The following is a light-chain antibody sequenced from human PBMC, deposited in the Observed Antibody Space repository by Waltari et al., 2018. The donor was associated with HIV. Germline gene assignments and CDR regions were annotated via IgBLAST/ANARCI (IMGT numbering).Light chain of an antibody. J-gene: IGLJ3*02. CDR2: SNN. V-gene: IGLV1-44*01. Sequence: QSVLTQPPSASGTPGQRVTISCSGSSSNIGSNTVNWYQQLPGTAPKLLIYSNNQRPSGLPYRFSGSTSGTYASLAISGLQSEDEADYYCAAWDDSLNAPVFGGGTKLTVL. CDR1: SSNIGSNT. CDR3: AAWDDSLNAPV.